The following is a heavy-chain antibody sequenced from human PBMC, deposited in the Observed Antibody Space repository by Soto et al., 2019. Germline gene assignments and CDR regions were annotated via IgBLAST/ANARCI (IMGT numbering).Heavy chain of an antibody. D-gene: IGHD3-10*01. CDR1: GGSISSYY. J-gene: IGHJ6*03. V-gene: IGHV4-59*13. CDR3: ARDDRITMVRGNYYYMDV. CDR2: IYYSGST. Sequence: PSETLSLTCTVSGGSISSYYWSWVGQPPGKGLEWIGYIYYSGSTNYNPSLKSRVTISVDTSKNQFSLKLSSVTAADTAVYYCARDDRITMVRGNYYYMDVWGKGTTVTVSS.